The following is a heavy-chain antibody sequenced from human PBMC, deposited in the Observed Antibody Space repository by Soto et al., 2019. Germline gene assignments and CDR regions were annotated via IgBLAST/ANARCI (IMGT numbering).Heavy chain of an antibody. CDR3: AREMAGALDC. CDR1: GGSVSSGSYY. Sequence: SETLSLTCTVSGGSVSSGSYYWSWIRQPPGKGLEWIGYISYSGSTNYNPSLKSRVTISVDRSKNQFSLKLSSVTAADTAVYYCAREMAGALDCSGQGTLVTVS. J-gene: IGHJ4*02. D-gene: IGHD6-19*01. CDR2: ISYSGST. V-gene: IGHV4-61*01.